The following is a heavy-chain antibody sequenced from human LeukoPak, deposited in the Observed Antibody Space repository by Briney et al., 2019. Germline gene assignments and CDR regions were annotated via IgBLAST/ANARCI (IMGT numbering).Heavy chain of an antibody. CDR3: AKRVSGTTFY. D-gene: IGHD1-1*01. J-gene: IGHJ4*02. CDR1: GFTFSSYV. CDR2: ISGSGATT. V-gene: IGHV3-23*01. Sequence: GGSLRLSCAASGFTFSSYVMSWVRQAPGKGLEWVSAISGSGATTYYADSVKGRFTISRDNSKNTLYLHMNSLRAGDTAVYYCAKRVSGTTFYWGQGTLVTVSS.